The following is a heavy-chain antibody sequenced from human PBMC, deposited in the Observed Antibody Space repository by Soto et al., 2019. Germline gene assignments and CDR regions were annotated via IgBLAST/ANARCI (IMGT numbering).Heavy chain of an antibody. CDR3: TRDPLIAVAAYDAFDI. D-gene: IGHD6-19*01. CDR1: GFTFSSYG. Sequence: PGGSLRLSCAASGFTFSSYGMHRVRQAPGKGLEWVAVIWYDGSNKYYADSVKGRYTISRDDSKNTVYLQMNSLGAEDTAVYYCTRDPLIAVAAYDAFDIWGQGTSVTVSS. J-gene: IGHJ3*02. V-gene: IGHV3-33*01. CDR2: IWYDGSNK.